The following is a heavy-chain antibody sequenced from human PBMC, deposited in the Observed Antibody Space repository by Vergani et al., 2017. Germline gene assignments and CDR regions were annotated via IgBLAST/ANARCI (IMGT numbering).Heavy chain of an antibody. CDR2: INHSGST. J-gene: IGHJ6*03. Sequence: QVQLPQWGAGLLKPSETLSLTCAVYGGSFSGYYWSWIRQPPGKGLEWIGEINHSGSTNYNPSLKSRVTISVDTSKNQFSLKLSSVTAADTAVYYCARGIAARLYYYYYMDVWGKGTTVTVSS. D-gene: IGHD6-6*01. V-gene: IGHV4-34*01. CDR3: ARGIAARLYYYYYMDV. CDR1: GGSFSGYY.